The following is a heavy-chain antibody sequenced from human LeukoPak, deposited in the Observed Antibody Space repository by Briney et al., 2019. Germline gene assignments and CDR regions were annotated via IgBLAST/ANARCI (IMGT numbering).Heavy chain of an antibody. Sequence: KPSETLSLTCSISGVSISRSFYYWGWIRQPPGKRLEWIGNIYYTGSTYYNPSLKSRVAISVDKSENHISLKLTSVTAADTAVYYCAREGGPYRPLDYSGQGTLVTVAS. CDR1: GVSISRSFYY. J-gene: IGHJ4*02. V-gene: IGHV4-39*07. CDR3: AREGGPYRPLDY. CDR2: IYYTGST.